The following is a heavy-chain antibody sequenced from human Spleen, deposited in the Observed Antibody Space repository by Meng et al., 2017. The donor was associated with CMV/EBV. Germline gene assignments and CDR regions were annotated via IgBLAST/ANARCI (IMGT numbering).Heavy chain of an antibody. V-gene: IGHV1-2*02. D-gene: IGHD2-15*01. CDR3: ARARWDY. Sequence: QVQLVQSGAEVKKPGSSVKVSGKASGGTFSSYAISWVRQAPGQGLEWMGWINPNSGGTNYAQKFQGRVTMTRDTSISTAYMELSRLRSDDTAVYYCARARWDYWGQGTLVTVSS. CDR1: GGTFSSYA. J-gene: IGHJ4*02. CDR2: INPNSGGT.